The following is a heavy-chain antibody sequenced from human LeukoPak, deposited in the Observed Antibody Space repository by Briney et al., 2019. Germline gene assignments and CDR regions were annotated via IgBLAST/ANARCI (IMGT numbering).Heavy chain of an antibody. J-gene: IGHJ4*02. V-gene: IGHV4-59*12. CDR2: IYNSGNT. Sequence: PSETLSLTCTISGDSGDSMNTYYWSWVRQPPGKALEWIGYIYNSGNTNYNPSLRSRVTMSVDTSKNQFSLKLSSVTAADTAVYYCARVICSGGSCRFDYWGQGTLVTVSS. CDR1: GDSGDSMNTYY. CDR3: ARVICSGGSCRFDY. D-gene: IGHD2-15*01.